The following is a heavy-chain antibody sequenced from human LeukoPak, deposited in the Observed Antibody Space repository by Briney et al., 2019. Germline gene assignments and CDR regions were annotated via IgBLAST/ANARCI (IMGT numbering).Heavy chain of an antibody. CDR1: GGTVSSYA. CDR2: IIPIFGTA. CDR3: ARGRRSSGWYFFCDY. D-gene: IGHD6-19*01. J-gene: IGHJ4*02. V-gene: IGHV1-69*01. Sequence: SVTVSCKASGGTVSSYAISWVRQAPGQRLEWMGGIIPIFGTANYAQKFQGRVTITADESTSTAYMELSSLRSEDTAVYYCARGRRSSGWYFFCDYWGQGTLVTVSS.